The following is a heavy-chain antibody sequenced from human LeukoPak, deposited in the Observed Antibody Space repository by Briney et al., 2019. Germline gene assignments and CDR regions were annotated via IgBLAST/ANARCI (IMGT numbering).Heavy chain of an antibody. D-gene: IGHD1-7*01. J-gene: IGHJ4*02. V-gene: IGHV3-30*02. CDR3: ARAHNWKYGSFDF. CDR2: IRYDGSNK. CDR1: GFTFSSYG. Sequence: GSLRLSCAASGFTFSSYGMHWVRQAPGKGLEWVAFIRYDGSNKYYADSVKGRFTISRDNAKNSLYLQMNSLRAEDTAVYYCARAHNWKYGSFDFWGQGTLVTVSS.